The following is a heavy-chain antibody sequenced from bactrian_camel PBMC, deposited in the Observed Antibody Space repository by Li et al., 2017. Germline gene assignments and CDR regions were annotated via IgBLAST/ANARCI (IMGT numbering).Heavy chain of an antibody. CDR2: LDIERRI. CDR1: GYTFSSTC. CDR3: AAASFVSICSGNYSTVDFGS. D-gene: IGHD2*01. J-gene: IGHJ4*01. Sequence: VQLVESGGGSVQAGGSLRLSCAASGYTFSSTCMGWFRQASGKEREWVGSLDIERRINYADSVEGRFAFSKDGAKNTLYLQMNTLKPEDTAMYYCAAASFVSICSGNYSTVDFGSWGQGTQVTVS. V-gene: IGHV3S10*01.